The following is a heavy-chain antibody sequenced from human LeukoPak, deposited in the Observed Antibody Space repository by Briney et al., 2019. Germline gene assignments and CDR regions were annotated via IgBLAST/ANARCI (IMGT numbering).Heavy chain of an antibody. V-gene: IGHV1-69*13. CDR1: GGTFSSYA. Sequence: SVKVSCKASGGTFSSYAISWVRQAPGQGLEWMGGIIPIFGTANYAQKFQGRVTITADESTSTAYMELRSLRSDDTAVYYCARVGGPDPFDYWGQGTLVTVSS. D-gene: IGHD2-15*01. J-gene: IGHJ4*02. CDR3: ARVGGPDPFDY. CDR2: IIPIFGTA.